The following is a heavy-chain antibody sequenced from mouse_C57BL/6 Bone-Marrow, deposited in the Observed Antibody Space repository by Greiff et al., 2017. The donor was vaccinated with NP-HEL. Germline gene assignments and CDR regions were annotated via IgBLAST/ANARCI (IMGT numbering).Heavy chain of an antibody. V-gene: IGHV14-4*01. J-gene: IGHJ2*01. D-gene: IGHD4-1*01. CDR1: GFNIKDDY. Sequence: VQLQQSGAELVRPGASVKLSCTASGFNIKDDYMHWVKQRPEQGLEWIGWIDPENGDTEYASKFQGKATITADTSSNTAYLPLSSLTSEDTAVYYCTPVTGTGFNWGQGTTLTVSS. CDR3: TPVTGTGFN. CDR2: IDPENGDT.